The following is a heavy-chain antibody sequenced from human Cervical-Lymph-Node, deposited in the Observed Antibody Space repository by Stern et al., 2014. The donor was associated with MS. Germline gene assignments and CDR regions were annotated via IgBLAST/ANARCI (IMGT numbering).Heavy chain of an antibody. CDR3: VRYGDYVDAFDM. Sequence: VQLVESGAEVKKPGASVKVSCKVSGYRLTDLSMHWVRQPPGQGLEWLGGFDPDDAETIYAQQFQGRLTMTEDTSADTAYMELSSLRSEDTAVYYCVRYGDYVDAFDMWGQGTMVTVSS. CDR2: FDPDDAET. D-gene: IGHD4-17*01. J-gene: IGHJ3*02. V-gene: IGHV1-24*01. CDR1: GYRLTDLS.